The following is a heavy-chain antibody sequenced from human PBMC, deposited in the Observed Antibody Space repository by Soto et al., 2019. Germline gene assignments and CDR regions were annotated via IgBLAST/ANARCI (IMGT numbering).Heavy chain of an antibody. J-gene: IGHJ6*02. Sequence: GASVKVSCKASGGTFSSCAISWVRQAPGQELEWMGGIIPIFGTANYAQKFQGRVTITADASTSTAYMELSSLRSEDTAVYYCARGHCSSTSCYKQPPYTYYYYGMDVWGQGTTVTVSS. CDR3: ARGHCSSTSCYKQPPYTYYYYGMDV. CDR1: GGTFSSCA. D-gene: IGHD2-2*02. CDR2: IIPIFGTA. V-gene: IGHV1-69*13.